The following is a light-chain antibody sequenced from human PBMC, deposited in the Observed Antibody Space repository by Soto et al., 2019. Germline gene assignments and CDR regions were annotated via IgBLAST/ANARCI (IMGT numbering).Light chain of an antibody. CDR3: QQYGTTPLTCT. CDR2: AAS. Sequence: EIVLTQSPGTLSLSPGETATLSCRASESVSSSYFAWYQQKPGQAPRLLIYAASSKATGTPDRFSGSGSGTDFTLTISRLEPEDSALYYCQQYGTTPLTCTFGQGTKMEIK. CDR1: ESVSSSY. V-gene: IGKV3-20*01. J-gene: IGKJ1*01.